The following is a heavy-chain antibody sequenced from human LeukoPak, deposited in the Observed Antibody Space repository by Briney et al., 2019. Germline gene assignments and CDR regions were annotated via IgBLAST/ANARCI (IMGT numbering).Heavy chain of an antibody. Sequence: PSETLSLTCAVSGGSISSSNWWSWVRQPPGKGLEWIGEIYHSGSTNYNPSLKSRITISVDKSKNQFPLKLSSVTAADTAVYYCARERSGSEIFARSFDIWGQGTMVTVSS. CDR1: GGSISSSNW. J-gene: IGHJ3*02. V-gene: IGHV4-4*02. CDR3: ARERSGSEIFARSFDI. CDR2: IYHSGST. D-gene: IGHD3-3*01.